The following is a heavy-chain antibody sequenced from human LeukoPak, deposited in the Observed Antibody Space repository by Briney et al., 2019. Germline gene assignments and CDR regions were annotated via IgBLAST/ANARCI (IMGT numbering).Heavy chain of an antibody. J-gene: IGHJ4*02. D-gene: IGHD6-19*01. V-gene: IGHV1-2*02. CDR1: GYTFTGYY. CDR2: INPNSGGT. Sequence: ASVKLSCTASGYTFTGYYMHWVRHAPGQGLEWMGWINPNSGGTNYAQKFQGRVTMTRDTSISTAYMELSRLRSDDTAVYYCAREQWLGLEVDYWGQGTLVTVSS. CDR3: AREQWLGLEVDY.